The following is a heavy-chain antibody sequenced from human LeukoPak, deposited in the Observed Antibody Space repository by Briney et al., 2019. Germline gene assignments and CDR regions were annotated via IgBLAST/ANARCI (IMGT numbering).Heavy chain of an antibody. J-gene: IGHJ5*02. V-gene: IGHV4-34*01. D-gene: IGHD6-13*01. CDR3: ARRRYSSSWHYIGNWFDP. CDR1: GGSFSGYY. Sequence: SETLSLTCAVYGGSFSGYYWSWIRQPPGRGLEWIGEINHSGSTNYNPSLKSRVTISVDTSKNQFSLKLSSVTAADTAVYYCARRRYSSSWHYIGNWFDPWGQGTLVTVSS. CDR2: INHSGST.